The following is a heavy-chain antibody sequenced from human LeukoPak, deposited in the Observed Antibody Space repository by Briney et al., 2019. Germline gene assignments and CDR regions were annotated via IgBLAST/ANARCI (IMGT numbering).Heavy chain of an antibody. Sequence: GGSMSLSCAASGFTFSSYWMSWVRQAPGKGLEWIANIEQEGSEKYYVGSVKGRFTISRDNAKNSLYLQLNSLRAEDTAVYYCERSPYTSGWYGVGYRDQGTLVTVSS. CDR3: ERSPYTSGWYGVGY. CDR1: GFTFSSYW. CDR2: IEQEGSEK. V-gene: IGHV3-7*01. D-gene: IGHD6-19*01. J-gene: IGHJ4*02.